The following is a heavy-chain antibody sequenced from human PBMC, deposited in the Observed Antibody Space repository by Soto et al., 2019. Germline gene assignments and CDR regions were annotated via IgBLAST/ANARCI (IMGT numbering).Heavy chain of an antibody. J-gene: IGHJ3*02. D-gene: IGHD1-26*01. CDR1: GFSLSTSGVG. Sequence: QITLKESGPTLVKPTQTLTLTCTFSGFSLSTSGVGVGWIRQPPGKALEWLALIYWDDDKRYSPSLKSRLTIIKDTSKHQVVLTMTNMDPVDTATYYCAHRRSEWELEDAFDIWGQGTMFTVSS. V-gene: IGHV2-5*02. CDR3: AHRRSEWELEDAFDI. CDR2: IYWDDDK.